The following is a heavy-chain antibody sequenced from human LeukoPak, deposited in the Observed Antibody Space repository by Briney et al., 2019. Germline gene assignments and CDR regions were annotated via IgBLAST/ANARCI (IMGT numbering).Heavy chain of an antibody. J-gene: IGHJ6*02. V-gene: IGHV3-23*01. Sequence: GGSLRLSCVASGFSFSNYAMSWVRQAPGKGLEWVSAISGSGGSTYYADSVKGRFTISRDNSKNTLYLQMNSLRAEDTAVYYCAKDLPPGGLVPAAAGLLFHYYYYYGMDVWGQGTTVTVSS. CDR3: AKDLPPGGLVPAAAGLLFHYYYYYGMDV. CDR2: ISGSGGST. CDR1: GFSFSNYA. D-gene: IGHD2-2*01.